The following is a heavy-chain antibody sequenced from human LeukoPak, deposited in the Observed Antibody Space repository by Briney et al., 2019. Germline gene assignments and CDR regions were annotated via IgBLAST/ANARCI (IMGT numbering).Heavy chain of an antibody. CDR2: ISSDGSRV. CDR3: ARDLYRTVVVPHYFDY. V-gene: IGHV3-74*01. D-gene: IGHD3-22*01. Sequence: GGSLTLSCAASGFTFSDYWMHWVRQAPGKRLVWVSRISSDGSRVTYADSVKGRFTISRDNAKNTLYLQMNSLRAEDTAVYYCARDLYRTVVVPHYFDYWGQGTLVTVSS. J-gene: IGHJ4*02. CDR1: GFTFSDYW.